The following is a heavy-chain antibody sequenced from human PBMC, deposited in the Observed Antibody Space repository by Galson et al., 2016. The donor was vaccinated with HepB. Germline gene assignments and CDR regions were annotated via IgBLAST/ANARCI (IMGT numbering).Heavy chain of an antibody. D-gene: IGHD3-22*01. CDR1: GFTFSDFD. J-gene: IGHJ3*02. CDR2: LYSGGST. V-gene: IGHV3-53*01. Sequence: SLRLSCAASGFTFSDFDLTWVRQAPGRGLEWVSLLYSGGSTFYAGSVRGRFTISRDNSKNTVYLQMNSLRAEDTAVYYCARDRYYYDTSGYYYNDGFDIWGQGTMVTVSS. CDR3: ARDRYYYDTSGYYYNDGFDI.